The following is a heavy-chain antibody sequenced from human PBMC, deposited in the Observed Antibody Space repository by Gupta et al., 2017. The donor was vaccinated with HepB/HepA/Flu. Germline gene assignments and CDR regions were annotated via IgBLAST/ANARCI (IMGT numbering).Heavy chain of an antibody. CDR1: GFTFDDYA. CDR3: AKGEGDYYDSSGYLGDY. V-gene: IGHV3-9*01. CDR2: ISWNSGSI. D-gene: IGHD3-22*01. Sequence: EVQLVESGGGLVQPGRSLRLSCAASGFTFDDYAMPWVRQAPGKGLEWVSGISWNSGSIGYADSVKGRFTISRDNAKNSLYLQMNSLRAEDTALYYCAKGEGDYYDSSGYLGDYWGQGTLVTVSS. J-gene: IGHJ4*02.